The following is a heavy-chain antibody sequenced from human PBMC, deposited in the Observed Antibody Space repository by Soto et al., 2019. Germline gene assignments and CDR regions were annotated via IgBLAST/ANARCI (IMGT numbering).Heavy chain of an antibody. CDR3: ARADDILTGYYPY. CDR1: GFTFSSYA. V-gene: IGHV3-30-3*01. D-gene: IGHD3-9*01. CDR2: ISYDGSNK. J-gene: IGHJ4*02. Sequence: QVQLVQSGGGVVQPGRSLRLSCAASGFTFSSYAMHWVRQAPAKGLEWVAVISYDGSNKYYADSVKGRFTISRDNSKNTLYLQMNSLRAEDTTVYYCARADDILTGYYPYWGQGTLVTVSS.